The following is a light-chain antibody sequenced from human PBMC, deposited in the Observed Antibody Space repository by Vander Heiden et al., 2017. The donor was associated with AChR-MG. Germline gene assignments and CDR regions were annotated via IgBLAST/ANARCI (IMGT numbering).Light chain of an antibody. CDR2: KAS. CDR1: QSSSSW. CDR3: QQYNSYPLT. V-gene: IGKV1-5*03. Sequence: DIQMTQSPSTLSASVGDRVTITCRASQSSSSWLAWYQQKTGKAPKHLIYKASSLESGVPSRFSGSGSGTEFTITISSLQPDDFATYYYQQYNSYPLTFGGGTKVEIK. J-gene: IGKJ4*01.